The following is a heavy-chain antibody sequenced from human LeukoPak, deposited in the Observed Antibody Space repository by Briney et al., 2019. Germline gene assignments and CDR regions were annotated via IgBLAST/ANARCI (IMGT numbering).Heavy chain of an antibody. CDR2: ISAYNGNT. J-gene: IGHJ6*02. Sequence: ASVKVSCKASVYTFTSYGISWVRQAPGQGLEWMGWISAYNGNTNNAQKLQGRVTMTTDPSTSTAYMELRSLRSDDTAVYYCARDEACGSTSCPSYYYYYGMDVWGQGTTVTVSS. CDR3: ARDEACGSTSCPSYYYYYGMDV. D-gene: IGHD2-2*01. V-gene: IGHV1-18*01. CDR1: VYTFTSYG.